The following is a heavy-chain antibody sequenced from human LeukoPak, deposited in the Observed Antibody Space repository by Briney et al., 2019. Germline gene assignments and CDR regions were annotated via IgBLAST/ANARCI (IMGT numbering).Heavy chain of an antibody. CDR1: GFTFSSYA. Sequence: GGSLRLSCAASGFTFSSYAMHWVRQAPGKGLEWVAVISYDGSNKYYADSVKGRFTISRDNSKNTLYLQMNSLRAEDTAVYYCARDPGSYRDYWGQGTLVTVSS. CDR3: ARDPGSYRDY. CDR2: ISYDGSNK. J-gene: IGHJ4*02. V-gene: IGHV3-30-3*01. D-gene: IGHD1-26*01.